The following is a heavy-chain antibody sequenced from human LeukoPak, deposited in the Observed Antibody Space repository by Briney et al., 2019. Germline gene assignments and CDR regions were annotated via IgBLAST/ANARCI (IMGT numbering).Heavy chain of an antibody. CDR1: GGSIDITNY. CDR2: IAHDGTT. D-gene: IGHD1-26*01. V-gene: IGHV4-4*02. CDR3: TREDRPYCPFAY. J-gene: IGHJ4*02. Sequence: SETLSLTCGVSGGSIDITNYWSWVRQAPGKGLEWIGEIAHDGTTNYNPSLRSRVAMSFDRANNQFSLSLTSVTAADTAVYYRTREDRPYCPFAYWGQGVLVTVSS.